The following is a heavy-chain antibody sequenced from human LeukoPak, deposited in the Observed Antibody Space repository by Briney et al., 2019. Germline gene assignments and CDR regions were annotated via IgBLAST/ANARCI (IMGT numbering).Heavy chain of an antibody. CDR3: ARDGRYYYAFDI. CDR1: SGSFSGYY. CDR2: INHSGST. V-gene: IGHV4-34*01. Sequence: SETLSLTCAVYSGSFSGYYWSWIRQPPGKGLEWIGEINHSGSTNYNPSLKSRVTISVDTSKNQFSLKLSSVTAADTAVYYCARDGRYYYAFDIWGQGTMVTVSS. D-gene: IGHD1-26*01. J-gene: IGHJ3*02.